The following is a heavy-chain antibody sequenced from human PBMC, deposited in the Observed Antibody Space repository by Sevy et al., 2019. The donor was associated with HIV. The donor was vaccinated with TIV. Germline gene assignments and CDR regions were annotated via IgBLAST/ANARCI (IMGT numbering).Heavy chain of an antibody. J-gene: IGHJ6*02. CDR2: IKLDGSEK. Sequence: GGSLRLSCAASGFTFSNYWMSWVRRAPGKGLEWVANIKLDGSEKYYVDSVKGRFTISRDNAKNSLYLQMNSLRAEDTALYYCARDCSSTSCLWGLDVWGQGTTVTVSS. CDR3: ARDCSSTSCLWGLDV. D-gene: IGHD2-2*01. CDR1: GFTFSNYW. V-gene: IGHV3-7*03.